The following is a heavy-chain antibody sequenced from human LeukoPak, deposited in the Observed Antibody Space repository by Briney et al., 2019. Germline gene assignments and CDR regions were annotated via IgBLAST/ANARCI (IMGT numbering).Heavy chain of an antibody. CDR2: ISSSSSYI. J-gene: IGHJ4*02. CDR3: AKDRGYDRSGYHWIGARSFDY. CDR1: GFTFSSYS. D-gene: IGHD3-22*01. V-gene: IGHV3-21*04. Sequence: PGGSLRLSCAASGFTFSSYSMNWVRQAPGKGLEWVSSISSSSSYIYYADSVKGRFTISRDNSKNTLSLQMNSLRAEDTAVYYCAKDRGYDRSGYHWIGARSFDYWGQGTLVTVSS.